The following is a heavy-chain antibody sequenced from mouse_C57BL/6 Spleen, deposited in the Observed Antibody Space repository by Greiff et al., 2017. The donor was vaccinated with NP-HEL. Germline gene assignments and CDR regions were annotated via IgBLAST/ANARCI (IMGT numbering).Heavy chain of an antibody. Sequence: EVKLMESGGGLVKPGGSLKLSCAASGFTFSDYGMHWARQAPEKGLEWVAYISSGSSTIYEEDTVKGRFTISRDNAKNTLFLQMTSLRSEDTALYYCERGSLRDYWGQGTSVTVSS. V-gene: IGHV5-17*01. J-gene: IGHJ4*01. CDR3: ERGSLRDY. CDR1: GFTFSDYG. CDR2: ISSGSSTI.